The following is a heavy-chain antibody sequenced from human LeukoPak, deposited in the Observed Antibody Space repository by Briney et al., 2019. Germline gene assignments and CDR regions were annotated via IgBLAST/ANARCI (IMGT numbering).Heavy chain of an antibody. J-gene: IGHJ6*03. CDR1: GYIFTSYH. CDR3: ARAQGSYYHYYMDV. V-gene: IGHV1-46*01. CDR2: INPSGGSP. Sequence: ASVKVSCKASGYIFTSYHIHWVRQAPGQGLEWMGIINPSGGSPNYAQKFQGRVTMTRDMSTSTVNMELSSLRSEDTAVYYCARAQGSYYHYYMDVWGKGTTVTVSS. D-gene: IGHD1-26*01.